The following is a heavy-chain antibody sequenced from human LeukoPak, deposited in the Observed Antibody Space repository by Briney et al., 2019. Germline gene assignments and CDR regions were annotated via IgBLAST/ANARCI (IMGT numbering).Heavy chain of an antibody. CDR1: GFTFSSYS. CDR2: ISSSGSTI. CDR3: ARVNRVTAIQELDY. D-gene: IGHD2-21*02. J-gene: IGHJ4*02. V-gene: IGHV3-48*04. Sequence: GGSLRLSCAASGFTFSSYSMNWVRQAPGKGLEWVSCISSSGSTIFYADSVKGRFTISRDNAKSSLFLQMNSLRAEDTAVYYCARVNRVTAIQELDYWGQGTLVTVSS.